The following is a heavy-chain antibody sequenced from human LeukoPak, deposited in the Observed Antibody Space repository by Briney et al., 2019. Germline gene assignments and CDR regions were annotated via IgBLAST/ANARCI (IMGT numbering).Heavy chain of an antibody. CDR2: INHSGST. J-gene: IGHJ4*02. Sequence: PSETLSLTCAVYGGSFSGYYWSWIRQPPGKGLEWIGEINHSGSTNYNPSLKSRVTMSVDTSKNQFSLKLSSVTAADTAVYYCARSGYYYGSGSQLDYWGQGTLVTVSS. V-gene: IGHV4-34*01. CDR3: ARSGYYYGSGSQLDY. CDR1: GGSFSGYY. D-gene: IGHD3-10*01.